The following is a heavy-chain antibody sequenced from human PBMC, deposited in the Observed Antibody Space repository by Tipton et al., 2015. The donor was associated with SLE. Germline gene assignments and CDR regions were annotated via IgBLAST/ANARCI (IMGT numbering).Heavy chain of an antibody. CDR3: GARGAFDI. V-gene: IGHV4-30-4*08. D-gene: IGHD3-16*01. CDR1: GDYA. CDR2: IYYSGST. Sequence: GDYAVSWVRQAPGKGLEWIGYIYYSGSTYYTPSLRSRVSISVDTSKNQFSLSLSSVTAADTAVYYCGARGAFDIWGQGTMVTVSS. J-gene: IGHJ3*02.